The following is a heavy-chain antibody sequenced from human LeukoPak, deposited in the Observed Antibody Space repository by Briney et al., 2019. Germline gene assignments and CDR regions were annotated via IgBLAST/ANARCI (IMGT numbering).Heavy chain of an antibody. Sequence: ASVKVSCKPYGYTFNTYGITWVRQAPGQGLEWMGWISPYNGNTNYAQKFQGRVTMTTDTSTSTAYMELRSLRIDDTAMYYCAKEGGGSIWYFDLWGRGTLVTVSS. CDR1: GYTFNTYG. D-gene: IGHD6-25*01. J-gene: IGHJ2*01. V-gene: IGHV1-18*01. CDR3: AKEGGGSIWYFDL. CDR2: ISPYNGNT.